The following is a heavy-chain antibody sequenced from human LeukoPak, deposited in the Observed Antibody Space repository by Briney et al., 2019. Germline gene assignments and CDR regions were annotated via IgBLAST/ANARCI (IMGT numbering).Heavy chain of an antibody. D-gene: IGHD3-22*01. CDR1: GFTFSRYS. Sequence: AGGSLRLSCAASGFTFSRYSMNWVRQAPGKWLEWVASISSTSTFIYSADSVKGRFTISRDTAKNSLFLQMNSLRAEDTAIYYCARDYFDSSDYPQTYYYYYMDVWGKGTTVTVSS. V-gene: IGHV3-21*01. CDR2: ISSTSTFI. J-gene: IGHJ6*03. CDR3: ARDYFDSSDYPQTYYYYYMDV.